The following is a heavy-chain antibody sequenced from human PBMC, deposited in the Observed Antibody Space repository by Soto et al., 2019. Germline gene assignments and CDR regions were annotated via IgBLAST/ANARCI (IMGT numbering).Heavy chain of an antibody. Sequence: SVKVSCKASGGTFSSYAISWVRQAPGQGLEWMGGIIPIFGTANYAQKFQGRVTITADKSTSTAYMELSSLRSEDTAVYYCARDTAYCGGDSSWGQGTMVTVSS. CDR3: ARDTAYCGGDSS. CDR2: IIPIFGTA. J-gene: IGHJ3*01. CDR1: GGTFSSYA. V-gene: IGHV1-69*06. D-gene: IGHD2-21*02.